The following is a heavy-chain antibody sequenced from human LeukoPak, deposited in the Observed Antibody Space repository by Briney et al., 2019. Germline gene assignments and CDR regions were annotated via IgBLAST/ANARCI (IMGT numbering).Heavy chain of an antibody. Sequence: GGSLRLSCAASGFTVSSNYMSWVRQAPGKALEWVSAISASGDVTFYADSLRGRFTISRDNSKSTLYLQMNGLRAEDTAIFYCAKSLFTSATGTGRAFHIWGQGTRVTVSS. CDR2: ISASGDVT. V-gene: IGHV3-23*01. CDR3: AKSLFTSATGTGRAFHI. CDR1: GFTVSSNY. D-gene: IGHD1-1*01. J-gene: IGHJ3*02.